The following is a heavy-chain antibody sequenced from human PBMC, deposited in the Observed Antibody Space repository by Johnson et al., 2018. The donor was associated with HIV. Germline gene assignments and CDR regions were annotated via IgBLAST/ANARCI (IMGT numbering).Heavy chain of an antibody. V-gene: IGHV3-64*07. CDR1: GFSFSTYA. J-gene: IGHJ3*02. CDR3: AREMGWEDAFDI. Sequence: EVQLVESGGDSVQPGGSLRLSCAASGFSFSTYAMHWVRQAPGKGLEYVSAISSNGGSTYYADSVKGRFTISRDNAKNSLYLQMNSLRAEDTAVYYCAREMGWEDAFDIWGQGTMVTVSS. D-gene: IGHD6-19*01. CDR2: ISSNGGST.